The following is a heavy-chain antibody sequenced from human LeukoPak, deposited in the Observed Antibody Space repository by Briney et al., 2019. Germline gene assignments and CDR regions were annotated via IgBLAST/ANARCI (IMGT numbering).Heavy chain of an antibody. D-gene: IGHD2-2*01. V-gene: IGHV3-15*01. CDR1: GFTFSNAW. CDR3: TRVTYCTSTSCPSIWFDP. CDR2: IKSKTDGGTT. Sequence: GGSLRLSCAASGFTFSNAWMSWVRQAPGKGLEWVGRIKSKTDGGTTEYAASVKGRFTISRDDSKNIAYLQMNSLKTEDTAVYYCTRVTYCTSTSCPSIWFDPWGQGALVTVSS. J-gene: IGHJ5*02.